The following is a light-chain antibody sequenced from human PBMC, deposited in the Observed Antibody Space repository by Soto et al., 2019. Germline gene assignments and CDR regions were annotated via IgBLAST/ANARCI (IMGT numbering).Light chain of an antibody. CDR1: QSVSGW. V-gene: IGKV1-5*01. Sequence: DIQMTQSPSTLSASVGDTVTVTCRASQSVSGWLAWYQQKPGEAPKLLIYDASALPRGVPSRVSGSGSGTKYAHSLAHTQPDDFTAYYCQEYENFSGTFGQETKVEI. CDR2: DAS. J-gene: IGKJ1*01. CDR3: QEYENFSGT.